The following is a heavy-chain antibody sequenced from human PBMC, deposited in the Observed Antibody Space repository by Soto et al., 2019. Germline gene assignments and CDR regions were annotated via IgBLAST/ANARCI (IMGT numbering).Heavy chain of an antibody. CDR2: INPNSGGT. D-gene: IGHD3-22*01. J-gene: IGHJ3*02. CDR3: AASSGYSSFAFDT. CDR1: GYNFTGYY. V-gene: IGHV1-2*04. Sequence: QVQLVQSGAEVKKPGASVKVSCKASGYNFTGYYMHWVRQAPGQGLEWMGWINPNSGGTNYAQKFQGWVTMSRNTSLSTAYMELSRLRSDDTAVYYCAASSGYSSFAFDTWGQGTMVTDSS.